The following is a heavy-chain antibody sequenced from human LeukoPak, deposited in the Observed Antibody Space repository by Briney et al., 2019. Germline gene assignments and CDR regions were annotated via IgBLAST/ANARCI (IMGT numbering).Heavy chain of an antibody. Sequence: ASVKVSCKASGYTFTTYPLNWVRQAPGQGLEWMGWINTNTGNPTYAQGFTGRFVFSLDTSVSTAYLQISSLKAEDTAVYYCARVVNNWYKSLDYWGQGTLVTVSS. J-gene: IGHJ4*02. V-gene: IGHV7-4-1*02. CDR1: GYTFTTYP. CDR3: ARVVNNWYKSLDY. CDR2: INTNTGNP. D-gene: IGHD1/OR15-1a*01.